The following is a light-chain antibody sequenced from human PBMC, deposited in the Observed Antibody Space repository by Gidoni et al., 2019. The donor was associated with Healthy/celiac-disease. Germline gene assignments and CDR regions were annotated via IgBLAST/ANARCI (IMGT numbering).Light chain of an antibody. CDR3: QQYGSSPYT. CDR1: QSVRSSY. V-gene: IGKV3D-20*01. CDR2: DAS. J-gene: IGKJ2*01. Sequence: EIVLPPSPATLSLSPGERATLSCGASQSVRSSYLAWYQQKPGLAPRLLIYDASSRATGIPDRFSGSGSGTDFTLTISRLEPEDFAVYYCQQYGSSPYTFXXXTKLEIK.